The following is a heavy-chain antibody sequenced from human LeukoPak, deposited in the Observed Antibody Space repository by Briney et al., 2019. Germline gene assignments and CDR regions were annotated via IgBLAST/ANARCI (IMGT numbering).Heavy chain of an antibody. D-gene: IGHD1-26*01. V-gene: IGHV4-59*01. CDR1: GGSISSYY. CDR2: IYYSGST. Sequence: PSETLSLTCTVSGGSISSYYWSWIRQPPGKGLEWIGYIYYSGSTNYNPSLESRVTISVDTSKNQFSLKLSSVTAADTAVYYCAHGSYLGMGVWGQGTTVTVSS. CDR3: AHGSYLGMGV. J-gene: IGHJ6*02.